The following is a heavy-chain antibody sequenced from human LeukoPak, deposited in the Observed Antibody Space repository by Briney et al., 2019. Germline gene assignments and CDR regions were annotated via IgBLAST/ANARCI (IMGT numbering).Heavy chain of an antibody. Sequence: PGGSLRLSCAASGFTFSNAWMSWVRQAPGKGLEWVCRIKSKTDGGTTDYAAPVKGRFTISRDDSKNTLYLQMNSLKTEDSAVYYCTTDWAFSRFFFTLDIWGQGTMVTVSS. J-gene: IGHJ3*02. CDR2: IKSKTDGGTT. CDR1: GFTFSNAW. V-gene: IGHV3-15*01. D-gene: IGHD2-15*01. CDR3: TTDWAFSRFFFTLDI.